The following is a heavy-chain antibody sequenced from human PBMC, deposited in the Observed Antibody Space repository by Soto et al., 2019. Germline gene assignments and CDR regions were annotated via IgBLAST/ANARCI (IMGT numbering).Heavy chain of an antibody. V-gene: IGHV1-18*04. CDR2: ISGYNGNT. D-gene: IGHD3-10*01. Sequence: QVQLVQSGAEVKKPGASVKVSCKASGYTFTSYGVSWVRQAPGQGLQWMGWISGYNGNTNYAQKLQSRVTMATATPTSTAYIERRSQRSDETAVYYCARAGKYYDGPGIPYYSGMDVWGQGIAVTASS. J-gene: IGHJ6*01. CDR1: GYTFTSYG. CDR3: ARAGKYYDGPGIPYYSGMDV.